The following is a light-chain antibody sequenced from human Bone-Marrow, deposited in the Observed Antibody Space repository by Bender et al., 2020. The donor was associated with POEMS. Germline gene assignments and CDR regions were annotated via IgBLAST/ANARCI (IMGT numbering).Light chain of an antibody. CDR3: CSYAGSLRL. CDR2: DVT. Sequence: QSALAQPASVSGSPGQSITISCTGTSSDVGSYNFVSWYQQHPGKAPKLVICDVTVRPSGVPDRFSGSKSGNTASLTISGLQAEDEADYYCCSYAGSLRLFGGGTKLTVL. CDR1: SSDVGSYNF. J-gene: IGLJ2*01. V-gene: IGLV2-11*01.